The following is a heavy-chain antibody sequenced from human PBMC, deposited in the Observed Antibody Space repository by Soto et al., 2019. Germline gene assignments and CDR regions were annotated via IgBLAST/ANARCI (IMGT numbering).Heavy chain of an antibody. D-gene: IGHD4-17*01. CDR1: GYTFTNYG. CDR2: ISAYNGNT. V-gene: IGHV1-18*01. Sequence: ASVKVSCKASGYTFTNYGISWVRQAPGQGLEWMGWISAYNGNTNYAQKLQGRVTMTRNTSISTAYMELSSLRSEDTAVYYCARAMDYGDYDGYWGQGTLVTVSS. CDR3: ARAMDYGDYDGY. J-gene: IGHJ4*02.